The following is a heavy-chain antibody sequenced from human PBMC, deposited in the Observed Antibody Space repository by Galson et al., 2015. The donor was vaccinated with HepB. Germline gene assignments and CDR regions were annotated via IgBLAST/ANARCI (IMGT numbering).Heavy chain of an antibody. D-gene: IGHD3-22*01. Sequence: VKVSCKVSGYTLTELSMHWVRQAPGKGLEWMGGFDPEDGETIYAQKFQGRVTMTEDTSTDTAYMELSSLRSEDTAVYYCATSRTRPPLAYYYDSSGYYWTKGWFDPWGQGTLVTVSS. CDR2: FDPEDGET. J-gene: IGHJ5*02. CDR3: ATSRTRPPLAYYYDSSGYYWTKGWFDP. CDR1: GYTLTELS. V-gene: IGHV1-24*01.